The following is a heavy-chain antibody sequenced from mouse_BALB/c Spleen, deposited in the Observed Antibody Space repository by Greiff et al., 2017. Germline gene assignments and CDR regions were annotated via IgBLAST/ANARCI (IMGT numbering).Heavy chain of an antibody. CDR2: ISNSGNT. D-gene: IGHD1-1*01. CDR3: AREDYGAMDY. CDR1: GDSITSGY. Sequence: EVKLMESGPSLVKPSQTLSLTCSVTGDSITSGYWNWIRKFPGNKVEYMGYISNSGNTYYNPSLKSRISITRDTSKNQYYLQLNSVTTEDTATYYCAREDYGAMDYWGQGTSVTVSS. V-gene: IGHV3-8*02. J-gene: IGHJ4*01.